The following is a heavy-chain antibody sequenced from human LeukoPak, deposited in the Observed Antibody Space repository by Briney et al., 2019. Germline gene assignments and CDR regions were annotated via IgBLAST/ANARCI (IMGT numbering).Heavy chain of an antibody. CDR1: GYTFSSYA. V-gene: IGHV1-69*06. D-gene: IGHD1-7*01. CDR2: IIPIFGTA. CDR3: ARELELRQLNWFDP. Sequence: GASVKVSCKASGYTFSSYAISWVRQAPGQGLEWMGGIIPIFGTANYAQKFQGRVTITADKSTSTAYMELSSLRSEDTAVYYCARELELRQLNWFDPWGQGTLVTVSS. J-gene: IGHJ5*02.